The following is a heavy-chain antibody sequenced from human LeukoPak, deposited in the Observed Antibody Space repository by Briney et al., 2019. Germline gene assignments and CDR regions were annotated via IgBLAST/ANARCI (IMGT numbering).Heavy chain of an antibody. Sequence: PGGSLRLSCAVSGLMFNNYWMSWVRQAPGKGLEWVANIKQNGGEKYYVDAVKGRFTISRDNAKNTLYLQMNSLRAEDTAVYYCAKVRWSYDYWGQGTLVTVSS. D-gene: IGHD1-26*01. CDR1: GLMFNNYW. J-gene: IGHJ4*02. CDR3: AKVRWSYDY. V-gene: IGHV3-7*03. CDR2: IKQNGGEK.